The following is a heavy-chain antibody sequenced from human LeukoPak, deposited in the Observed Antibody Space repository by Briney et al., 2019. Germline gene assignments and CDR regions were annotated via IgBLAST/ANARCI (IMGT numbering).Heavy chain of an antibody. V-gene: IGHV3-11*04. J-gene: IGHJ4*02. CDR2: ISSSGSTI. CDR3: ARDRYYYDSTGIPPGY. CDR1: GFTFRDYY. D-gene: IGHD3-22*01. Sequence: GGSLRLSCAASGFTFRDYYMSWIRQAPGKGLEWVSYISSSGSTIYYADSVKGRFTISRDNAKNSLYLQMNSLRAEDTAVYYCARDRYYYDSTGIPPGYWGQGTLVTVSS.